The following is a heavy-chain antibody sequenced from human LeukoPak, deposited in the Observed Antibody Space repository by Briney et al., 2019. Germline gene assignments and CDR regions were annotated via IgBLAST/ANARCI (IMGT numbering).Heavy chain of an antibody. D-gene: IGHD3-3*01. V-gene: IGHV3-15*01. CDR2: IKSKTDGGTT. CDR1: GFTFNNAW. CDR3: TTLANYHLPWLSYFDF. J-gene: IGHJ4*02. Sequence: PGGSLRLSCAASGFTFNNAWMTWVRQAPGKGLEWVGRIKSKTDGGTTDYAAPVKGRFTISRDDSKNTLYLQMNSLRTEDTAVYYCTTLANYHLPWLSYFDFWGQGILVTVSS.